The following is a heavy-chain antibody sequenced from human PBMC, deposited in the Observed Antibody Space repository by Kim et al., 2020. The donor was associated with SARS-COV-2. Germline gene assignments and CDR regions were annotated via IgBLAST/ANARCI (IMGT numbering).Heavy chain of an antibody. Sequence: ASVKVSCKASGYTFTSYGISWVRQAPGQGLEWMGWISAYNGNTNYAQKLQGRVTMTTDTSTSTAYMELRSLRSDDTAVYYCARDGVLPINSSGYYYYYFDYWGQGTLVTVSS. D-gene: IGHD3-22*01. CDR3: ARDGVLPINSSGYYYYYFDY. CDR1: GYTFTSYG. J-gene: IGHJ4*02. V-gene: IGHV1-18*04. CDR2: ISAYNGNT.